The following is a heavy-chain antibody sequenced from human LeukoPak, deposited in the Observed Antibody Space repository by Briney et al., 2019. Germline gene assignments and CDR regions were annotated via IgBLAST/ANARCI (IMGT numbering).Heavy chain of an antibody. V-gene: IGHV4-4*07. CDR1: GGSISSYY. J-gene: IGHJ5*02. Sequence: SETLSLTCTASGGSISSYYWSWIRQPAGKGLEWIGRIYTSGSTNYNPSLKSRVTMSVDTSKNQFSLKLSSVTAADTAVYYCARGQGTWSPYNWFDPWGQGTLVTVSS. D-gene: IGHD3-3*01. CDR2: IYTSGST. CDR3: ARGQGTWSPYNWFDP.